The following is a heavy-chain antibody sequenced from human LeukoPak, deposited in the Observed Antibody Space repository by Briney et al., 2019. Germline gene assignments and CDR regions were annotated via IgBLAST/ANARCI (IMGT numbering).Heavy chain of an antibody. V-gene: IGHV3-30-3*01. D-gene: IGHD3-3*01. CDR3: ARDENDFWSGYPDY. Sequence: GGSLRLSCTASGFTFNYYAMHWVRQAPGKGLESVAVISYDGAKEYYAGSVKGRFTISRDNSKNAPYLQMNSLRGDDSAVYYCARDENDFWSGYPDYWGQGTLVTVSP. J-gene: IGHJ4*02. CDR2: ISYDGAKE. CDR1: GFTFNYYA.